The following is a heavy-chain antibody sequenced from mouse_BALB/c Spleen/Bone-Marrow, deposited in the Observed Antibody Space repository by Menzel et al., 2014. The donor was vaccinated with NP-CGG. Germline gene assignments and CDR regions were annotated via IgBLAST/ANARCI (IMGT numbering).Heavy chain of an antibody. V-gene: IGHV2-9*02. Sequence: QVQLQQSGPGLVAPSQSLSITCTVSGFSLPSYGVHWVRQPPGKGLEWLGVIWAGGTTNYNSALMSRLSISKDNSKSQVFLKMNSLQTDDTAMYYCARGDYDYAMDYLGQGNSATVSS. CDR3: ARGDYDYAMDY. CDR2: IWAGGTT. D-gene: IGHD2-4*01. CDR1: GFSLPSYG. J-gene: IGHJ4*01.